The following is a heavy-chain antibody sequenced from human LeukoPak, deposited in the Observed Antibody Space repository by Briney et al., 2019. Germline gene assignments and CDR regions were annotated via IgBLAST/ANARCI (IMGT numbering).Heavy chain of an antibody. CDR1: GFTFSSYW. V-gene: IGHV3-74*01. J-gene: IGHJ4*02. CDR2: IKRDGSST. Sequence: GGSLRLSCAASGFTFSSYWMHWVRQAPGKGLVWVSRIKRDGSSTSYADSEKGRFTISRDNAKNTLYLQMNSLRAEDTAVYYCAREDGTAFDYWGQGTLVTVSS. CDR3: AREDGTAFDY. D-gene: IGHD1-14*01.